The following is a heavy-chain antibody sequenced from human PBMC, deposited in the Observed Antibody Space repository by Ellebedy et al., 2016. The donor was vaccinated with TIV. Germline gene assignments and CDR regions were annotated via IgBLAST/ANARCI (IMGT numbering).Heavy chain of an antibody. CDR3: ARENLAASLDY. J-gene: IGHJ4*02. V-gene: IGHV1-18*01. CDR1: GYTFTTYG. Sequence: ASVKVSXXASGYTFTTYGIRWVRQAPGQGLEWMGWISLYNGNTRYAQKFEGRLTLTTDTSTTTVYMELRSLTSDDTAVYYCARENLAASLDYWGQGTLVTVSS. CDR2: ISLYNGNT.